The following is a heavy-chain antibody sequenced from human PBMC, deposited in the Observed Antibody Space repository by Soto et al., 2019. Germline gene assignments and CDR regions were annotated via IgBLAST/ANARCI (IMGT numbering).Heavy chain of an antibody. CDR1: GYRFTDFS. CDR2: INAATGHT. CDR3: ARDYTSGWRDFEF. J-gene: IGHJ4*02. D-gene: IGHD6-19*01. V-gene: IGHV1-3*01. Sequence: QVQLVQSGAEVKKPGASVKDSCTTSGYRFTDFSMQWVRQGPEQRREWVGWINAATGHTEYSQKFQGRVTITTDTSASTGYMELTSLRSEDTGVYYCARDYTSGWRDFEFWGQGTVVTVSS.